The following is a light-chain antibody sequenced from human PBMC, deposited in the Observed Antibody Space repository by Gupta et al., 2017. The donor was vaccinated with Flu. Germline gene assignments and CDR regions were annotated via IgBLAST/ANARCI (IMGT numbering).Light chain of an antibody. CDR3: QHSYSIPRT. Sequence: DIQMTQSPSSLSVSVGDRVTITCRASQSVDINLNWYQQKPGNAPNILIYKTSTLHSGVPSRFSAIGSWTDFTLTISILQPDDFATYYCQHSYSIPRTFGHGTKVAI. V-gene: IGKV1-39*01. J-gene: IGKJ1*01. CDR1: QSVDIN. CDR2: KTS.